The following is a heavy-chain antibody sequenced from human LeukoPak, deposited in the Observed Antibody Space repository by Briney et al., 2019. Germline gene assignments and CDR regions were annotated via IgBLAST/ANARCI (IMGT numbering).Heavy chain of an antibody. Sequence: ASVKVSCKVSGYTLTELSMHWVRQAPRIGLEWMGGFDPEDGETIYAQKFQGRVTMTEDTSTDTAYMELSSLRSEDTAVYYCASPKLAAATIWPTAIGYWGQGTLVTVSS. CDR2: FDPEDGET. D-gene: IGHD5-12*01. CDR1: GYTLTELS. CDR3: ASPKLAAATIWPTAIGY. V-gene: IGHV1-24*01. J-gene: IGHJ4*02.